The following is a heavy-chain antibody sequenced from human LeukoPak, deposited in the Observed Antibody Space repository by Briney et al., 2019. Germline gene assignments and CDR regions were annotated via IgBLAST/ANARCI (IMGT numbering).Heavy chain of an antibody. V-gene: IGHV3-72*01. CDR2: SATTRPNSFST. Sequence: GGSLRLSCAGAGFIITDHHMDWVRQAPGKGLEWVGRSATTRPNSFSTQYAASVRGRFTISRDDSLNSLYLQLNSLKTEDTAVYYCVRVVTTGSGWYHFDSWGLGTQVTVSS. CDR3: VRVVTTGSGWYHFDS. D-gene: IGHD6-13*01. CDR1: GFIITDHH. J-gene: IGHJ4*02.